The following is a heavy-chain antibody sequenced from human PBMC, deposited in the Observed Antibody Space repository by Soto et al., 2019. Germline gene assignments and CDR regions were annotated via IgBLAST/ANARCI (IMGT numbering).Heavy chain of an antibody. CDR1: GFTFDDYG. J-gene: IGHJ4*02. Sequence: PVGSLRLSCAASGFTFDDYGMSWVRQAPGKGLEWVSGINWNGGSTGYADSVKGRFTISRDNSRNTLYLQILGLRAEDSAVYYCAYSSGHARFDYWGQGTLVT. D-gene: IGHD2-15*01. CDR3: AYSSGHARFDY. CDR2: INWNGGST. V-gene: IGHV3-20*04.